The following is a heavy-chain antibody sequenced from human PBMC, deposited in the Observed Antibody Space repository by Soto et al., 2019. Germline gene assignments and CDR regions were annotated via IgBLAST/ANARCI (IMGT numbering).Heavy chain of an antibody. J-gene: IGHJ4*02. CDR3: ARYISAECRNCPSGWSHFDY. CDR1: GFTVSSKY. D-gene: IGHD3-3*02. CDR2: INTNGNT. V-gene: IGHV3-66*01. Sequence: GGSLRLSCAASGFTVSSKYMNWVRQAPGKGLEWVSLINTNGNTHYAGSVNGRFTISRDNSKNTLYLQMDSLRVDDTAVYYCARYISAECRNCPSGWSHFDYWGQGTLVTVSS.